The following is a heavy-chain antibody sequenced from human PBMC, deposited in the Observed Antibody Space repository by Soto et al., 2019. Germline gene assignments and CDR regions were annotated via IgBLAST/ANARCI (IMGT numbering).Heavy chain of an antibody. D-gene: IGHD1-26*01. CDR3: AGPREWGLGVVYWYGMDV. J-gene: IGHJ6*02. Sequence: EVQLVESGGGLVQPGGSLRLSCAASGFTFNDYSMNWVRQAPGKGLEWVSYIGSSSSTIYYADSVKGRFTISRDNAKNSLYLQMNSQRDEDTAVYYCAGPREWGLGVVYWYGMDVWGQGTTVTVSS. CDR1: GFTFNDYS. V-gene: IGHV3-48*02. CDR2: IGSSSSTI.